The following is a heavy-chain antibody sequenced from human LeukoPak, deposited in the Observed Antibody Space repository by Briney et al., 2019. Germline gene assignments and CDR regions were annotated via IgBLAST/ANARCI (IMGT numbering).Heavy chain of an antibody. J-gene: IGHJ5*02. Sequence: SETLSLTCTVSGGSISSYYWSWIRQPPGKGLEWIGYIYTSGSTNYNPSLKSRVTISVDTSKNQFSLKLSSVTAADTAVYYCARSSWYGGAHWFDPWGRGTLVTVSS. CDR2: IYTSGST. CDR3: ARSSWYGGAHWFDP. D-gene: IGHD6-13*01. V-gene: IGHV4-4*09. CDR1: GGSISSYY.